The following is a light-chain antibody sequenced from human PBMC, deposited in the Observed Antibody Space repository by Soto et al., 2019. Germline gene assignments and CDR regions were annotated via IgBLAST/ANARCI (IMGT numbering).Light chain of an antibody. Sequence: IQSHQTPSTLAGSVGDRVTITCRASQTISSWLAWYQQKPGKAPKLLIYKASTLKSGVPSRFSGSGSGTEFTLTISSLQPDDFATYYCQQYNSYWTFGQGSKVDIK. V-gene: IGKV1-5*03. CDR1: QTISSW. CDR3: QQYNSYWT. CDR2: KAS. J-gene: IGKJ1*01.